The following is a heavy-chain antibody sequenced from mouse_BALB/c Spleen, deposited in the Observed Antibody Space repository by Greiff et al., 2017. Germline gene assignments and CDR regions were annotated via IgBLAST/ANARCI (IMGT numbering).Heavy chain of an antibody. V-gene: IGHV2-2*02. J-gene: IGHJ1*01. CDR2: IWSGGST. Sequence: VQLQQSGPGLVQPSQSLSITCTVSGFSLTSYGVHWVRQSPGKGLEWLGVIWSGGSTDYNAAFISRLSISKDNSKSQVFFKMNSLQANDTAIYYCARSNYGSSNRDGGYFDVWGEGTTVTVSS. CDR1: GFSLTSYG. CDR3: ARSNYGSSNRDGGYFDV. D-gene: IGHD1-1*01.